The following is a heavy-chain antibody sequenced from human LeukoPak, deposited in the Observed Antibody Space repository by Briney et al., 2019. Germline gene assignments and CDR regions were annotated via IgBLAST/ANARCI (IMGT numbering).Heavy chain of an antibody. J-gene: IGHJ4*02. CDR3: AKDVPVGYSYDSPAGTFDY. CDR2: ISGSGGGNT. D-gene: IGHD5-18*01. CDR1: GSTFSSYA. Sequence: GGSLRLSCAASGSTFSSYAMSWVRQSPGKGLEWVSAISGSGGGNTYFADSVKGRFTIARDDSKNTLYLLLNSLRNEDTAVYYCAKDVPVGYSYDSPAGTFDYWGQGTLVTVSS. V-gene: IGHV3-23*01.